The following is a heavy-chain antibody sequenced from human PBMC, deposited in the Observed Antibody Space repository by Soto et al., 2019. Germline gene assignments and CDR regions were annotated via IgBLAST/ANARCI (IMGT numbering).Heavy chain of an antibody. J-gene: IGHJ4*02. D-gene: IGHD3-22*01. Sequence: SGGSLRLSCTVLGFTLTNENMNWVRQDPGKGLEWVSSISSRSTLITYADSVKGRVTISRDNGKGLVYLQMNSLRAEDTAVYYCARDPPLSMIVVVGVDDFWGQGSMVSASS. CDR1: GFTLTNEN. CDR2: ISSRSTLI. V-gene: IGHV3-21*06. CDR3: ARDPPLSMIVVVGVDDF.